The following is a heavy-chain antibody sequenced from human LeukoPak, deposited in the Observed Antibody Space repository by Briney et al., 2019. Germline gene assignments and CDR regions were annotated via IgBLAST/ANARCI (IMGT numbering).Heavy chain of an antibody. D-gene: IGHD2-15*01. CDR3: ARNLLYCSGGSCYSAYYYYYMDV. CDR2: VNPNSGGT. J-gene: IGHJ6*03. CDR1: GYTFTGYY. V-gene: IGHV1-2*02. Sequence: ASVKVSCKASGYTFTGYYMHWVRQAPGQGLEWMGWVNPNSGGTNYAQKFQGRVTMTRDTSISTAYMELSRLRSDDTAVYYCARNLLYCSGGSCYSAYYYYYMDVWGKGTTVTVSS.